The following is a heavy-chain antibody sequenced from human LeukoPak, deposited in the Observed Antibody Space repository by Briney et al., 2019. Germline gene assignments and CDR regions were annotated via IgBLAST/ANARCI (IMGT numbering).Heavy chain of an antibody. V-gene: IGHV1-58*02. D-gene: IGHD2/OR15-2a*01. CDR3: AADVIYESD. CDR2: IVVGTGNT. J-gene: IGHJ4*02. CDR1: GFTSSNSA. Sequence: VASVKVSCKASGFTSSNSAMQWVRQARGQRLEWIGWIVVGTGNTNYAQKFQERVTITRDMSTSTAYMELSSLRSEDTAVYYCAADVIYESDWGQGTLVTVSS.